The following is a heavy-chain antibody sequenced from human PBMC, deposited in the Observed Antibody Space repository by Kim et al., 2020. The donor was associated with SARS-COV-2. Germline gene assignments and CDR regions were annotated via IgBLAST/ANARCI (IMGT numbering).Heavy chain of an antibody. CDR1: GGSISSGGYY. J-gene: IGHJ4*02. D-gene: IGHD1-1*01. CDR3: AREIATGDGITGTFDY. Sequence: SETLSLTCTVSGGSISSGGYYWSWIRQHPGKGLEWIGYIYYSGSTYYNPSLKSRVTISVDTSKNQFSLKLSSVTAADTAVYYCAREIATGDGITGTFDYWGQGTLVTVSS. V-gene: IGHV4-31*03. CDR2: IYYSGST.